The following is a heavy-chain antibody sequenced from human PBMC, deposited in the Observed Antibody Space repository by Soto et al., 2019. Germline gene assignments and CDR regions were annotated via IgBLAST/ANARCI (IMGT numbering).Heavy chain of an antibody. CDR3: ARDIPGSFAFDI. V-gene: IGHV3-11*01. D-gene: IGHD3-16*02. J-gene: IGHJ3*02. CDR1: GFTFRDFY. Sequence: GESLKISCAASGFTFRDFYMSWIRQAPGKGLEWVSTISTEGDSIYYADSVRGRFTISRDNAKNSLYLQMNRLRAEDTAVYYCARDIPGSFAFDIWGQGTMVTVSS. CDR2: ISTEGDSI.